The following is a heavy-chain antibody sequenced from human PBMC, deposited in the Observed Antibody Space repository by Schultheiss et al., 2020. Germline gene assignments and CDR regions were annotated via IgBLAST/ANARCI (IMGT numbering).Heavy chain of an antibody. CDR3: ASTAPGEDYACDAFDI. CDR1: GGSISSGSYQ. Sequence: SETLSLTCTVSGGSISSGSYQWSWIRQPAGKGLEWIGYIYYSGSTNYNPSLKSRVTISVDKSKNQFSLKLSSVTAADTAVYYCASTAPGEDYACDAFDIWGQGTMVTVSS. J-gene: IGHJ3*02. CDR2: IYYSGST. V-gene: IGHV4-61*10. D-gene: IGHD3-10*01.